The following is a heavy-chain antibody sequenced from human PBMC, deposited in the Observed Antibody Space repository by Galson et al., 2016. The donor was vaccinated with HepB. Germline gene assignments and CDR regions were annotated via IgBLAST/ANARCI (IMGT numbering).Heavy chain of an antibody. CDR3: ARAAVVWQQLFSY. J-gene: IGHJ4*02. Sequence: SLRLSCAASGFTFSSYAMHWVRQAPGKGLEWVAVISYDGSNKYYADSVKGRFTISRDNSKNTLYLQMNSLRAEDTAVYYCARAAVVWQQLFSYWGQGTLVTGSS. D-gene: IGHD6-13*01. CDR1: GFTFSSYA. CDR2: ISYDGSNK. V-gene: IGHV3-30*04.